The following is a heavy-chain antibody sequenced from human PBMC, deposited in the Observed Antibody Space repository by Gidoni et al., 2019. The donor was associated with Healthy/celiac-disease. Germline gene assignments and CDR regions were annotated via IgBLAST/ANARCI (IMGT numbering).Heavy chain of an antibody. V-gene: IGHV1-69*04. CDR1: GGPFSSYA. D-gene: IGHD2-15*01. Sequence: QVQLVQSGAEVKKPGSPVKVSCKASGGPFSSYAISWVRQAPGQGLEWMGRIIPILGIANYAQKFQGRVTITADKSTSTAYMELSSLRSEDTAVYYCARVVVVVAANYYYYYMDVWGKGTTVTVSS. CDR2: IIPILGIA. J-gene: IGHJ6*03. CDR3: ARVVVVVAANYYYYYMDV.